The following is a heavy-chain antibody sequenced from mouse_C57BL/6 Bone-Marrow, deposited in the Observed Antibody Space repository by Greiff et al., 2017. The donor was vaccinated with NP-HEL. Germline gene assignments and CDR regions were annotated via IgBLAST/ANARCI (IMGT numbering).Heavy chain of an antibody. CDR3: ARVGGYYYGSSWAY. CDR2: ILPGSGST. Sequence: VQLQQSGAELMKPGASVKLSCKATGYTFTGYRIEWVKQRPGHGLEWIGEILPGSGSTNYNEKFKGKATFTADTSSNTAYMQLSSLTTEDSAIYYCARVGGYYYGSSWAYWGQGTLVTVSA. V-gene: IGHV1-9*01. D-gene: IGHD1-1*01. J-gene: IGHJ3*01. CDR1: GYTFTGYR.